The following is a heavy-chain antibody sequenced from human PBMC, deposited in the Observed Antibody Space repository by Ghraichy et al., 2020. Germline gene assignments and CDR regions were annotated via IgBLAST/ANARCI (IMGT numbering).Heavy chain of an antibody. CDR1: GYTFTDYY. CDR3: ARGGGSGGEGYY. Sequence: ASVKVSCQASGYTFTDYYVHWVRQAPGQGLEWMGWVNPNSGGTKYAQKFQGRVTMTRDTSISIAYMDLSRLKSDDTAVYYCARGGGSGGEGYYWGQGTLVTVSS. D-gene: IGHD3-10*01. V-gene: IGHV1-2*02. CDR2: VNPNSGGT. J-gene: IGHJ4*02.